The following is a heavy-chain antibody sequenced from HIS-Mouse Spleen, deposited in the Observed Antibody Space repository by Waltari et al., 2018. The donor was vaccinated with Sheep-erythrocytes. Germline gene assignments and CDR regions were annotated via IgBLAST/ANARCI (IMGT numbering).Heavy chain of an antibody. Sequence: WIGWVRQMPGKGLEWMGIIYPGDSDTRYSPSFQGQVTISADTSISTAYLQWSSLKASYTAMYYCARPRYYYDSSGYYYFDYWGQGTLVTVSS. J-gene: IGHJ4*02. CDR1: W. CDR2: IYPGDSDT. D-gene: IGHD3-22*01. V-gene: IGHV5-51*01. CDR3: ARPRYYYDSSGYYYFDY.